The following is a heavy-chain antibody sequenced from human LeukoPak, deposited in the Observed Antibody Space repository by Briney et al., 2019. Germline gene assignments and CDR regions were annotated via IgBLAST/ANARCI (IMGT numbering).Heavy chain of an antibody. V-gene: IGHV3-15*01. J-gene: IGHJ4*02. D-gene: IGHD3-10*01. CDR2: IKSKTDGGTT. CDR3: AKDVFASGGGGFDS. Sequence: PGGSLRLSCAASVFTFSNAWMSWVRQAPGKGLEWVVRIKSKTDGGTTEYAAHVKRRFTISRDDSKNTLYLQMNSLRTADTAVYYCAKDVFASGGGGFDSWGQGTLVTVSS. CDR1: VFTFSNAW.